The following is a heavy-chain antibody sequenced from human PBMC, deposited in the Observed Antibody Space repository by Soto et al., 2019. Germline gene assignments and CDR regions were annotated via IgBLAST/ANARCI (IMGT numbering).Heavy chain of an antibody. Sequence: SETLSLTCAVSGGSISSGGYSWNWIRQPPGKGLEWIGYIYHSGSTLYNPSLKSRVTISVDTSKNQFSLRLSSVTAADTAVYYCARGSYYYDNSGYYHYWGQGTRVTVSS. CDR1: GGSISSGGYS. D-gene: IGHD3-22*01. V-gene: IGHV4-30-2*05. CDR3: ARGSYYYDNSGYYHY. J-gene: IGHJ4*02. CDR2: IYHSGST.